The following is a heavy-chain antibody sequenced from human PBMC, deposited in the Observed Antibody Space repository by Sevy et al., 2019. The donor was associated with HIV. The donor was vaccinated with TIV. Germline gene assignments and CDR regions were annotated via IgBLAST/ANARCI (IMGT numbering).Heavy chain of an antibody. V-gene: IGHV3-48*03. Sequence: GSLRLSCTASGFTFSSYEMNWVRQAPGKGLEWVSYISNSGSPIHYSDSVKGRFTISRDNAKNSLYLQMNSLRAEDTAVYYCARDLPPSATTVPHFDYWGRGTLVTVSS. CDR2: ISNSGSPI. D-gene: IGHD4-17*01. CDR1: GFTFSSYE. CDR3: ARDLPPSATTVPHFDY. J-gene: IGHJ4*02.